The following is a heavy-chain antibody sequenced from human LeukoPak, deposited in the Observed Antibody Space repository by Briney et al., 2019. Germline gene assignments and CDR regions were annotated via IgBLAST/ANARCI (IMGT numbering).Heavy chain of an antibody. V-gene: IGHV3-33*01. CDR1: GFTFSSYG. D-gene: IGHD2-2*01. CDR3: ARHIVVVPAATSGMDV. Sequence: GRSLRLSCAASGFTFSSYGMHWVRQAPGKGLEWMAVIWYDGSNKYYADSVKGRFTISRDNSKNTLYLQMNSLRAEDTAVYYCARHIVVVPAATSGMDVWGKGTTVTVSS. J-gene: IGHJ6*04. CDR2: IWYDGSNK.